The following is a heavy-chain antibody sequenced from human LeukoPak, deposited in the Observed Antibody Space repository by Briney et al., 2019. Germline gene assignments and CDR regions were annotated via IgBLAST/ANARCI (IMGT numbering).Heavy chain of an antibody. CDR1: GYSLTTYY. D-gene: IGHD2-8*01. Sequence: ASVTVSCTASGYSLTTYYMHWVRQAPGQGLEWMAIINPSGGSTNYAQKFQGRVTMTRDTPTNTVYMELSSLRTEDTAVYYCASVYLYGMDVWGQGTTVTVSS. J-gene: IGHJ6*02. CDR3: ASVYLYGMDV. CDR2: INPSGGST. V-gene: IGHV1-46*01.